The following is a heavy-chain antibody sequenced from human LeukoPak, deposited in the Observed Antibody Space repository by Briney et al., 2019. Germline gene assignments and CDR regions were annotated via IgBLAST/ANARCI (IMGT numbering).Heavy chain of an antibody. CDR2: IDPSDSYT. Sequence: GESLKISCKGSGYSFTSYWISWVRQMPGKGLEWMGRIDPSDSYTNYSPSFQGHVTISADKSISTAYLQWCSLKASDTAMYYCARLGGLERPLDYWGQGTLVTVSS. D-gene: IGHD1-1*01. CDR1: GYSFTSYW. CDR3: ARLGGLERPLDY. J-gene: IGHJ4*02. V-gene: IGHV5-10-1*01.